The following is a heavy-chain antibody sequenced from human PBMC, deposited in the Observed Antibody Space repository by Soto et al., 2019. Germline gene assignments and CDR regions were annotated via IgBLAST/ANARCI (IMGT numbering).Heavy chain of an antibody. CDR1: GGTFSSYA. V-gene: IGHV1-69*01. D-gene: IGHD2-2*02. Sequence: QVQLVQSGAEVKKPGSSVKVSCKASGGTFSSYAISWVRQAPGQGLEWMGGIIPIFGTANYAPKFQGRVTITADESTSTAYMELSSLRSEDTAVYYCASHDIVVVPAAIFRSADREYYYDGMDVWGQGTTVTVSS. CDR2: IIPIFGTA. CDR3: ASHDIVVVPAAIFRSADREYYYDGMDV. J-gene: IGHJ6*02.